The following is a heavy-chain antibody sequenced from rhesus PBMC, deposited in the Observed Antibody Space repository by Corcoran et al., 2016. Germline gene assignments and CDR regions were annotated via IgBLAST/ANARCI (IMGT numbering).Heavy chain of an antibody. CDR2: ISFDESKK. CDR1: GFTFSTYG. J-gene: IGHJ6*01. V-gene: IGHV3-54*02. Sequence: EVQLVESGGGLVQPGGSLRLSCEASGFTFSTYGIHWVRQAPGKGLEWVEVISFDESKKYYADSMKDRFTISRYNSKNMVYLQMNNLKLEDTAVYYCVRGFYGLDSWGQGVVVTVSS. CDR3: VRGFYGLDS.